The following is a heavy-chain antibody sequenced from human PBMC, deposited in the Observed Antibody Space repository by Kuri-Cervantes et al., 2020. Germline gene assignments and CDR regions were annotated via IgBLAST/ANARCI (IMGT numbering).Heavy chain of an antibody. Sequence: GGSLRLSCAASGFTFSDYYMSWIRQAPGKGLEWVSPISSSSSYIYYADSVKGRFTISRDNAKNSLYLQMNSLRAEDTAVYYCARDLPQAFMKWLRVSGPDAFDIWGQGTMVTVSS. J-gene: IGHJ3*02. D-gene: IGHD5-12*01. CDR2: ISSSSSYI. CDR1: GFTFSDYY. V-gene: IGHV3-11*06. CDR3: ARDLPQAFMKWLRVSGPDAFDI.